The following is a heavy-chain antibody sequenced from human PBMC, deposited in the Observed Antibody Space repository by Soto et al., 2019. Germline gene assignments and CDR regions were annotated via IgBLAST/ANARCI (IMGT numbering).Heavy chain of an antibody. CDR1: GYSFTSYY. CDR3: ARESIINGTTWMNYYGMDV. CDR2: INPSGGST. D-gene: IGHD1-20*01. V-gene: IGHV1-46*01. Sequence: XSVKVSCKASGYSFTSYYMHWVRQAPGQGLEWMGIINPSGGSTSYAQKFQGRVTMTRDTSTSTVYMELSSLRSEDTAVYYCARESIINGTTWMNYYGMDVWGQGTTVTVS. J-gene: IGHJ6*02.